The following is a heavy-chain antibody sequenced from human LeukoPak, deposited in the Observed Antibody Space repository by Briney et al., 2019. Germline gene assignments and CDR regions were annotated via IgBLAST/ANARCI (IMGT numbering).Heavy chain of an antibody. CDR2: IYPGDSDT. CDR1: GYIFTNYW. J-gene: IGHJ4*02. V-gene: IGHV5-51*01. Sequence: GESLKISCKGSGYIFTNYWLGWVRQMPGKGLEWMGIIYPGDSDTSYGQSFQGQVTISVEKPSNTAYLQWSRLKASDTAMYYCARRFGERLYSNNDAFDSWGQGTLVTVSS. CDR3: ARRFGERLYSNNDAFDS. D-gene: IGHD4-11*01.